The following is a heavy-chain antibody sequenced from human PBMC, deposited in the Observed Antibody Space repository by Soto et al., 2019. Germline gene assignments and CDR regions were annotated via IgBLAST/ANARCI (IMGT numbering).Heavy chain of an antibody. CDR1: GFTFSTYG. D-gene: IGHD1-26*01. CDR2: MCYDGSNK. Sequence: QVQLVESGGGVVQPGRSLRLSCAACGFTFSTYGMHWVRQAPGKGLEWVAVMCYDGSNKYYADSVTGRFTISRDNSKSTLYLQMNSLRAEDTAVYYCARDRLLGNSFDYWGQGPLVTVSS. J-gene: IGHJ4*02. CDR3: ARDRLLGNSFDY. V-gene: IGHV3-33*01.